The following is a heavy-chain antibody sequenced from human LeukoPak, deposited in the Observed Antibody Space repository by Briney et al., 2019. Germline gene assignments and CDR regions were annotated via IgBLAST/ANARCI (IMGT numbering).Heavy chain of an antibody. D-gene: IGHD4-17*01. CDR1: GFTFSSYW. Sequence: PWGSLRLSCAASGFTFSSYWMHWVRQAPGKGLVWVSRINSDGSSTSYADSVKGRFTISRDNAKNTLYLQMNSLRAEDTAVYYCARDGATRTKKYYFDYWGQGTLVTVSS. V-gene: IGHV3-74*01. J-gene: IGHJ4*02. CDR3: ARDGATRTKKYYFDY. CDR2: INSDGSST.